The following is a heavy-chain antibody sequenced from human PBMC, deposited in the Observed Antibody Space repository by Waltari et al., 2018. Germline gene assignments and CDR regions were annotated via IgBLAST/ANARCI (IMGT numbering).Heavy chain of an antibody. Sequence: QVQLVQSGAEVKKPGASVKVSCKASGYTFTGYYMHWVRQAPGQGLEWMGWINPNSGGTNYAKKFQGWVTMTRDTSISTAYMELSRLRSDDTAVYYCAREGYSYGFWDYYYGMDVWGQGTTVTVSS. CDR1: GYTFTGYY. CDR2: INPNSGGT. V-gene: IGHV1-2*04. CDR3: AREGYSYGFWDYYYGMDV. D-gene: IGHD5-18*01. J-gene: IGHJ6*02.